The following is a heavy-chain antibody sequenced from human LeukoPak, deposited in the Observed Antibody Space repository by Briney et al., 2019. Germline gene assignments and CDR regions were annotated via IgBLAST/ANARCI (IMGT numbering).Heavy chain of an antibody. D-gene: IGHD3-22*01. Sequence: ASVKVSCKASGYTFTGYYMHWVRQAPGQGLEWMGWINPNSGGTNYARKFQGRVTMTRDTSISTAYMELSRLRSDDTAVYYCARPSYYYDSSGYRYWGQGTLVTVSS. J-gene: IGHJ4*02. V-gene: IGHV1-2*02. CDR1: GYTFTGYY. CDR2: INPNSGGT. CDR3: ARPSYYYDSSGYRY.